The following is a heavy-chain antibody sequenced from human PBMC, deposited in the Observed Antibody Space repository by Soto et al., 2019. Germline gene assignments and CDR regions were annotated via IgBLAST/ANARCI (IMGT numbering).Heavy chain of an antibody. D-gene: IGHD2-21*01. V-gene: IGHV4-31*11. CDR2: IYYSGST. Sequence: SETLSLTCAVSGGSISSSSNYWGWIRQPPGKGLEWIGYIYYSGSTYYNPSLKSRVTISVDTSKNQFSLKLSSVTAADTAVYYCARLGAYYQSLDPWGQGTVVTVSS. CDR3: ARLGAYYQSLDP. J-gene: IGHJ5*02. CDR1: GGSISSSSNY.